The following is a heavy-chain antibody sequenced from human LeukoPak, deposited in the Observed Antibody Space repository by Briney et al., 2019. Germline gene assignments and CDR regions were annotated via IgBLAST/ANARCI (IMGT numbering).Heavy chain of an antibody. CDR2: ISGSGGST. Sequence: GGSLRLSCAASGFTFSSYAMSWVRQAPGKGLEWVSAISGSGGSTYYADSAKGRFTISRDNSKNTLYLQMNSLRAEDTAVYYCAKMKEQLVAGWFDPLGQGTLVTVFS. CDR1: GFTFSSYA. D-gene: IGHD1/OR15-1a*01. V-gene: IGHV3-23*01. J-gene: IGHJ5*02. CDR3: AKMKEQLVAGWFDP.